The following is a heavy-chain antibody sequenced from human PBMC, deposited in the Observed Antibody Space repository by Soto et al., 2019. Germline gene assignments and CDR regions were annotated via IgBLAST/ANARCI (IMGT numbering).Heavy chain of an antibody. Sequence: GGSLRLSCAASGFTFSSYSTNLVRQATGEGLEWVSVIYSGGSTYYADSVKGRFTIPRDNSKNTLYLQMNSLRAEDTAVYYCARAPTTVPYYYYYMDVWGKGTTVTVSS. CDR2: IYSGGST. J-gene: IGHJ6*03. CDR3: ARAPTTVPYYYYYMDV. CDR1: GFTFSSYS. V-gene: IGHV3-66*01. D-gene: IGHD4-17*01.